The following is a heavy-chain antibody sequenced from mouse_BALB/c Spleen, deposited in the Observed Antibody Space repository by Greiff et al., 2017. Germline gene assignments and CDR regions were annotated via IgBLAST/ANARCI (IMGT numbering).Heavy chain of an antibody. CDR1: GFTFSSYG. CDR2: INSNGGST. D-gene: IGHD1-2*01. CDR3: ARGLLRQGYFDV. Sequence: EVQLVESGGGLVQPGGSLKLSCAASGFTFSSYGMSWVRQTPDKRLELVATINSNGGSTYYPASVKGRFTISRDNAKNTLYLQMSSLKSEDTAMYYCARGLLRQGYFDVWGAGTTVTVSS. V-gene: IGHV5-6-3*01. J-gene: IGHJ1*01.